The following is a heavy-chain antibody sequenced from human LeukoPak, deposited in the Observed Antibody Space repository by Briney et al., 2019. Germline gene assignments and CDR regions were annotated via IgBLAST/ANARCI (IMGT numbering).Heavy chain of an antibody. Sequence: GGSLRLSCSASGFTFSTSPMHWVRQAPGKGLDCVSSITSDGGSAYYSDSVKGRFTISRDSSKNTLYLQMSSLRGEDTAVYYCARRHSGYGYDYWGQGTLVTVSS. D-gene: IGHD5-18*01. V-gene: IGHV3-64D*09. CDR1: GFTFSTSP. CDR3: ARRHSGYGYDY. CDR2: ITSDGGSA. J-gene: IGHJ4*02.